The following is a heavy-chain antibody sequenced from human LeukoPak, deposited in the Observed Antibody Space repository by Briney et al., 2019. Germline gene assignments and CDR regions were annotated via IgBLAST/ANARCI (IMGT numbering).Heavy chain of an antibody. CDR2: ISSSSSYI. D-gene: IGHD4-17*01. CDR1: GFTFSSYS. V-gene: IGHV3-21*04. J-gene: IGHJ3*02. Sequence: GGSLRLSCAASGFTFSSYSMNWVRQAPGKGLEWVSSISSSSSYIYYADSVKGRFTISRDNAKNSLYLQMNSLRAEDTAVYYCARASGYGDYVGAFDIWGQGTMVTVSS. CDR3: ARASGYGDYVGAFDI.